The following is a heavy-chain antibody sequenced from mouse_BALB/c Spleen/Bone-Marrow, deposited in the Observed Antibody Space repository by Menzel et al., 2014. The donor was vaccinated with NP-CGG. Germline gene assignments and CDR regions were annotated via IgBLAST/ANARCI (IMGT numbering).Heavy chain of an antibody. Sequence: EVKLVESGGGLVQPGGSRKLSCAASGFTFSSFGMHWVRQAPEKGLEWVAYISNGSSTIYYADTVKGRFIISRDNPKNTLFQKMTSIRSEDTAMYYCARKGAMIAHYYAMDYWGQGTSVTVSS. J-gene: IGHJ4*01. V-gene: IGHV5-17*02. CDR3: ARKGAMIAHYYAMDY. D-gene: IGHD2-4*01. CDR1: GFTFSSFG. CDR2: ISNGSSTI.